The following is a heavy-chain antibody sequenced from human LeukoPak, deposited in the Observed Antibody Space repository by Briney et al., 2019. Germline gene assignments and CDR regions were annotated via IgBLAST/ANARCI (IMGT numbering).Heavy chain of an antibody. CDR2: IYSGGST. V-gene: IGHV3-66*01. Sequence: GGSLRLSCAASEFSVGSNYMTWVRQAPGKGLEWVSLIYSGGSTYYADSVKGRFTISRDNSKNTLYLQMNSLRAEDTAVYYCARGADLGDFWGQGTLVTVSS. CDR3: ARGADLGDF. D-gene: IGHD3-16*01. J-gene: IGHJ4*02. CDR1: EFSVGSNY.